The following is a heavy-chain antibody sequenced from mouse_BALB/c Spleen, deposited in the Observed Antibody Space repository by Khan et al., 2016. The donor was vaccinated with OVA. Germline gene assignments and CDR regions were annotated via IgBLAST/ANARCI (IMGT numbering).Heavy chain of an antibody. D-gene: IGHD1-1*01. V-gene: IGHV1-69*02. CDR3: IRSLHYGSSTWFAY. CDR1: GYPLTSYW. CDR2: IDPSDSFT. Sequence: QVQLKQSGAELVKPGASVKLSCKASGYPLTSYWLHWVKQRPGQGLEWIGEIDPSDSFTTYNQKFKGKATVTVDKSSSTTYLQLGSLTSEDYAVYSCIRSLHYGSSTWFAYWGQGTLVTVSA. J-gene: IGHJ3*01.